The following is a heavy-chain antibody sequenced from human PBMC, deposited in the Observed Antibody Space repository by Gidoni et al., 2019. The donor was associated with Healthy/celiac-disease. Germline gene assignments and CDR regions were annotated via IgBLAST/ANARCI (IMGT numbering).Heavy chain of an antibody. D-gene: IGHD2-2*01. CDR3: ARDIVVVPAAPNDLDY. CDR2: INPNSGGT. J-gene: IGHJ4*02. CDR1: GYTFTGYY. V-gene: IGHV1-2*06. Sequence: QVQLVQSGAEVKKPGASVKVSCKASGYTFTGYYMHWVRQAPGQGLEWMGRINPNSGGTNYAQKFQGRVTMTRDTSISTAYMELSRLRSDDTAVYYCARDIVVVPAAPNDLDYWGQGTLVTVSS.